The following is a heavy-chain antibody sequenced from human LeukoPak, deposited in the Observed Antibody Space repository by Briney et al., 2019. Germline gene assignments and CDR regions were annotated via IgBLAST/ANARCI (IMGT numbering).Heavy chain of an antibody. V-gene: IGHV3-33*08. CDR3: ARDRAWNYFDY. D-gene: IGHD3-3*01. CDR1: GFTFSRYR. Sequence: PGGSLRLSCAASGFTFSRYRMHWVRQAPGKGLEWVAVIWYDGSNKYYADSVKGRFTISRDNSKNTLYLQMDSPRAEDTAVYYCARDRAWNYFDYWGQGTLVTVSS. CDR2: IWYDGSNK. J-gene: IGHJ4*02.